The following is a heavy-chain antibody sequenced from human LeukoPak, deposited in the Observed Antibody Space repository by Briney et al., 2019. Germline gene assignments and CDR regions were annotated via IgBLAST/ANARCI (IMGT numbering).Heavy chain of an antibody. CDR2: MKPDGTEK. V-gene: IGHV3-7*01. J-gene: IGHJ4*02. CDR1: GFSFSTYW. Sequence: TGGSLRLPCVGSGFSFSTYWINWVRQAPGEGLEWVAHMKPDGTEKYYLDSVKGRFTISRDDAKHSLYLQMNNLRPEDTAVYYCARDPFECSTTSCYHNYWGQGTLVTVSS. D-gene: IGHD2-2*01. CDR3: ARDPFECSTTSCYHNY.